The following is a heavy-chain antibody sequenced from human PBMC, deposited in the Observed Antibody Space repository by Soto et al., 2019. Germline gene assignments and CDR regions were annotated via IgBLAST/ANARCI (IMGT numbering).Heavy chain of an antibody. CDR3: GRGRREVAAALTYDY. CDR2: IKEDGTER. V-gene: IGHV3-7*03. D-gene: IGHD2-15*01. J-gene: IGHJ4*02. Sequence: GGSLRLSCAASGFSFKSYWMSWVRQAPGKGLEWVANIKEDGTERNYMDSVKGRFTISRDNANNSLYLQMNSLRAEDTARYYCGRGRREVAAALTYDYWGQGIQETVSS. CDR1: GFSFKSYW.